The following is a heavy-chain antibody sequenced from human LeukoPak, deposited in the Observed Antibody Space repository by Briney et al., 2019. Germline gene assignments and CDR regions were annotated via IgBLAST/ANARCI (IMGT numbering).Heavy chain of an antibody. CDR3: ARRSIVAGAFDI. J-gene: IGHJ3*02. V-gene: IGHV4-59*01. D-gene: IGHD2-15*01. CDR2: IYYSGST. CDR1: GGSISSYY. Sequence: SETLSLTCTVSGGSISSYYWSWLRQPPGKGLEWIGYIYYSGSTNYNPSLKSRVTISVDTSKNQFSLKLSSVTAADTAVYYCARRSIVAGAFDIWGQGTVVTVSS.